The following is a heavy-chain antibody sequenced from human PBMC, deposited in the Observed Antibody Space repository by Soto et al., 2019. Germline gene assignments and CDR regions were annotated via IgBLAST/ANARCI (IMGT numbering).Heavy chain of an antibody. D-gene: IGHD2-15*01. CDR2: IYTGGST. J-gene: IGHJ4*02. CDR3: ASSERFCSDNVDC. Sequence: GGSLRLSCAASGFTVSDSYMNWVRQAPGKGLQWVSVIYTGGSTYYADSVKGRFTISRDTSKNTLYLQMNSLRAEDTAVYYCASSERFCSDNVDCWGQGTLVTVSS. V-gene: IGHV3-53*01. CDR1: GFTVSDSY.